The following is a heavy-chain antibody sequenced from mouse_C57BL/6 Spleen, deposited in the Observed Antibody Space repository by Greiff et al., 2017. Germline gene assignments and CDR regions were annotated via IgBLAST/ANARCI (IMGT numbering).Heavy chain of an antibody. CDR3: ARHKADERLFAY. CDR2: ISSGGSYT. J-gene: IGHJ3*01. V-gene: IGHV5-6*01. CDR1: GFTFSSYG. Sequence: EVKLVESGGDLVKPGGSLKLSCAASGFTFSSYGMSWVRQTPDKRLEWVATISSGGSYTYYPDSVKGRFTISRDNAKNTLYLQMSSLKSEDTAMYYCARHKADERLFAYWGQGTLVTVSA.